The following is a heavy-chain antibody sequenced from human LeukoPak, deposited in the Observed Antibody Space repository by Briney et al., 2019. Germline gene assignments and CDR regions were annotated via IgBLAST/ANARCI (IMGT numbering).Heavy chain of an antibody. CDR2: IYYSGST. CDR1: GGSISSSSYY. V-gene: IGHV4-39*01. Sequence: SETLSLTCTVSGGSISSSSYYWGWIRQPPGKGLEWIGSIYYSGSTYYNPSLKSRVTISVDTSKNQFSLKLNSVTAADTAVYYCARLIYDILTSGNWFDPWGQGTLVTVSS. CDR3: ARLIYDILTSGNWFDP. D-gene: IGHD3-9*01. J-gene: IGHJ5*02.